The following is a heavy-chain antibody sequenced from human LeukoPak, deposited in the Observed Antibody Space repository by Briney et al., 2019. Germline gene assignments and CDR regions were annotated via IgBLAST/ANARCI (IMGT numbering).Heavy chain of an antibody. CDR2: INHSGST. V-gene: IGHV4-34*01. Sequence: KSSETLSLTCAVYGGSVSGYYWTWIRQPPGKGLEWIGEINHSGSTNYNPSLKSRVTISVDTSKNQFSLKLSSVTAADTAVYYCARGKGSGWTFDYWGQGTLVTVSS. CDR3: ARGKGSGWTFDY. CDR1: GGSVSGYY. D-gene: IGHD6-19*01. J-gene: IGHJ4*02.